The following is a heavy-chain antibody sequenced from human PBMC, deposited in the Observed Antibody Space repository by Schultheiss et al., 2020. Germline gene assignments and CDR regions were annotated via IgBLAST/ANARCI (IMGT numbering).Heavy chain of an antibody. D-gene: IGHD6-19*01. Sequence: SGPTLVKPTETLTLTCTVSGFSLSTSGMCVSWIRQPPGKALEWLARIDWDDDKYYSTSLKTRLTISKDTSKNQVVLTMTNMDPVDTATYYCARQYSSGWPYYYYGMDVWGQGTTVTVSS. CDR2: IDWDDDK. V-gene: IGHV2-70*11. J-gene: IGHJ6*02. CDR1: GFSLSTSGMC. CDR3: ARQYSSGWPYYYYGMDV.